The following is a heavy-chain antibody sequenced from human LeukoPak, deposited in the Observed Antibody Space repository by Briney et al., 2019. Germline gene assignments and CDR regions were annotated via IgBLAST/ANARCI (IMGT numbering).Heavy chain of an antibody. Sequence: GGSLRLSCAASGFTFSSYEMNWVRQAPGKGLEWVAYISSSSRTIYYADSVKGRFTISRDNSKNTLYLQMNSLRAEDTAVYYCARGPSGYHNTGGQGTLVTVSS. CDR1: GFTFSSYE. CDR3: ARGPSGYHNT. D-gene: IGHD5-12*01. V-gene: IGHV3-48*01. CDR2: ISSSSRTI. J-gene: IGHJ4*02.